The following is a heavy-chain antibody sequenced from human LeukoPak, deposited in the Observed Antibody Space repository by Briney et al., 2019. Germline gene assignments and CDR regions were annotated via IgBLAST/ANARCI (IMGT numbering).Heavy chain of an antibody. CDR3: ARDSDAVLIWFGELDY. Sequence: GGSLRLSCAASGFTFSSYWMSWVRQAPGKGLEWVANIKQDGSEKYYVDSVKGRFTISRDNAKNSLYLQMNSLRAEDTAVYYCARDSDAVLIWFGELDYWGQGTLVTVSS. J-gene: IGHJ4*02. CDR1: GFTFSSYW. D-gene: IGHD3-10*01. V-gene: IGHV3-7*01. CDR2: IKQDGSEK.